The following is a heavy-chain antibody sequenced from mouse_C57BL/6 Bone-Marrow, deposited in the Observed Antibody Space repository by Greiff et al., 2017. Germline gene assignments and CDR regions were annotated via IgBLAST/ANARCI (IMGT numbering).Heavy chain of an antibody. J-gene: IGHJ2*01. CDR3: AVFSHYFDY. CDR1: GYTFTSYT. CDR2: INPSSGYT. Sequence: QVHVKQSGAELARPGASVKMSCKASGYTFTSYTMHWVKQRPGQGLEWIGYINPSSGYTKYNQKFKDKATLTADKSSSTAYMQLSSLTSEDSAVYYCAVFSHYFDYWGQGTTLTVSS. V-gene: IGHV1-4*01.